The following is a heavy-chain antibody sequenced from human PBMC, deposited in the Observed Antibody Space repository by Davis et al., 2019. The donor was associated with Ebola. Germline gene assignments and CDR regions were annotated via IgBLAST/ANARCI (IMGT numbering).Heavy chain of an antibody. J-gene: IGHJ4*02. CDR1: GYTFTGYY. V-gene: IGHV1-2*04. D-gene: IGHD2-21*01. Sequence: AASVKVSCKASGYTFTGYYMHWVRQAPGQGLEWMGWINPNSGGTNYAQKFQGWVTMTRDTSISTAYMELSRLRSDDTAVYYCARDRGMVSPYYFDYWGQGTLVTVSS. CDR3: ARDRGMVSPYYFDY. CDR2: INPNSGGT.